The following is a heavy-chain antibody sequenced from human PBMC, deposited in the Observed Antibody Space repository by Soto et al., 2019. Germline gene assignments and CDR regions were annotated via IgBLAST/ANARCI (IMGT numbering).Heavy chain of an antibody. CDR2: IYYSGST. Sequence: QVQLQESGPGLVKSSQTLSLTCTVSGGSISSGVYYCSWIRQHPGKGLEWIGHIYYSGSTYYNPSLKSRVTLSVDTSKNQFSLKLNSVTAADTAVYYCARGGCSGGSCYPYYYYYMDVWGEGTTVTVSS. CDR3: ARGGCSGGSCYPYYYYYMDV. D-gene: IGHD2-15*01. J-gene: IGHJ6*03. CDR1: GGSISSGVYY. V-gene: IGHV4-31*03.